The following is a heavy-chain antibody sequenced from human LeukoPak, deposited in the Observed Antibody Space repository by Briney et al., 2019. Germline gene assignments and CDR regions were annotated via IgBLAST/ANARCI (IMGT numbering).Heavy chain of an antibody. V-gene: IGHV1-18*01. Sequence: APVKVSCKASGYTFTSYDINWVRQATGQGLEWMGWMNPNSGNTNYAQKLQGRVTMTTDTSTSTAYMELRSLRSDDTAVYYCARVYYYDSSGYYDYDAFDIWGQGTMVTVSS. CDR2: MNPNSGNT. J-gene: IGHJ3*02. D-gene: IGHD3-22*01. CDR3: ARVYYYDSSGYYDYDAFDI. CDR1: GYTFTSYD.